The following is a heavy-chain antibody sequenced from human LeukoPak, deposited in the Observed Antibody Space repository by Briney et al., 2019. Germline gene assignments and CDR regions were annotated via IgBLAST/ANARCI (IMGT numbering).Heavy chain of an antibody. Sequence: GGSLRLSCAASGFTFSSYSMNWVRQAPGKGLEWVSYISSSSSTIYYADSVKGRFTISRDNAKNSLYLQMNSLRAEDTAVYYCARDHYGDYGYYYYYYMDVWGKGTTVTVSS. CDR1: GFTFSSYS. CDR2: ISSSSSTI. D-gene: IGHD4-17*01. CDR3: ARDHYGDYGYYYYYYMDV. J-gene: IGHJ6*03. V-gene: IGHV3-48*01.